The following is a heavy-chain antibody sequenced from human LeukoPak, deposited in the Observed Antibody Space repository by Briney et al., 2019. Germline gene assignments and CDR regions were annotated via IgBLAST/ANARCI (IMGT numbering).Heavy chain of an antibody. V-gene: IGHV1-18*01. CDR1: GYTFTSYG. CDR3: ARDRSLYYDSSGAFDI. Sequence: ASVKVSCKASGYTFTSYGISWVRQAPGQGLEWMGWISAYNGNTNYAQKLQGRVTMTTDTSTSTAYMELRSLRSDATAVYYCARDRSLYYDSSGAFDIWGQGTMVTVSS. CDR2: ISAYNGNT. D-gene: IGHD3-22*01. J-gene: IGHJ3*02.